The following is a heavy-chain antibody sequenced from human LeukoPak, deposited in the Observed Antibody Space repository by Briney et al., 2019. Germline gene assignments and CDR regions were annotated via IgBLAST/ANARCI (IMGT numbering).Heavy chain of an antibody. CDR3: ARGLTIFGVVNDAFDI. Sequence: PGGSLRLSCAASGFTFSSYWMHWVRQAPGKGLVWVSLINSDGSSTIYADSVKGRFTISRDNAKNTLYLQMKSLRAEDTAVYYCARGLTIFGVVNDAFDIWGQGTMATVPS. D-gene: IGHD3-3*01. J-gene: IGHJ3*02. CDR1: GFTFSSYW. CDR2: INSDGSST. V-gene: IGHV3-74*01.